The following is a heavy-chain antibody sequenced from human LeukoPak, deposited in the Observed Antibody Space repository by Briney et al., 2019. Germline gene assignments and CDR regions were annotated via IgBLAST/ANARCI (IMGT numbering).Heavy chain of an antibody. Sequence: ASVKVSCKASGYTFTSYAMNWVRQAPGQGLEWMGWINPNSGGTNYAQKFQGRVTMTRDTSISTAYMELSRLRSDDTAVYYCARTYYYGSGSPDYWGQGTLVTVSS. J-gene: IGHJ4*02. CDR1: GYTFTSYA. CDR3: ARTYYYGSGSPDY. CDR2: INPNSGGT. V-gene: IGHV1-2*02. D-gene: IGHD3-10*01.